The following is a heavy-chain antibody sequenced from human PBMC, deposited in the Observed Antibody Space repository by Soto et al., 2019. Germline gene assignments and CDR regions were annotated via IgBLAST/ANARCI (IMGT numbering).Heavy chain of an antibody. CDR3: ARYVLRYFDWPPAFDI. V-gene: IGHV3-23*01. J-gene: IGHJ3*02. Sequence: GGSLRLSCAASGFTFSSYAMSWVRQAPVKGLEWVSAISGSGGSTYYADSVKGRFTISRDNSKNTLYLQMNSLRAEDTAVYYCARYVLRYFDWPPAFDIWGQGTMVTVSS. CDR2: ISGSGGST. D-gene: IGHD3-9*01. CDR1: GFTFSSYA.